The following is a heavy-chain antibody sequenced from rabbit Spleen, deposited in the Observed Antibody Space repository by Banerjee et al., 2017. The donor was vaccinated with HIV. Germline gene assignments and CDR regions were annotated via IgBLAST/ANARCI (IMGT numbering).Heavy chain of an antibody. CDR3: VRDKATISGDYSL. D-gene: IGHD1-1*01. Sequence: QEQLVESGGGLVQPGGSLKLSCKGSGFDFSSYGMSWVRQAPGKGLEWIGYIDPVFGRTYYASWVNGRFTLSSHNAQNTLYLQLNSLTAADTATYFCVRDKATISGDYSLWGPGTLVTVS. V-gene: IGHV1S47*01. CDR1: GFDFSSYG. J-gene: IGHJ4*01. CDR2: IDPVFGRT.